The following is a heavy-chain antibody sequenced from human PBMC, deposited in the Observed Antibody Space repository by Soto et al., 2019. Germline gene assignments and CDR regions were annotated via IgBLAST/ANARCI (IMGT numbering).Heavy chain of an antibody. CDR1: GFTVSSNY. CDR2: IYSGGST. V-gene: IGHV3-53*01. D-gene: IGHD2-8*01. CDR3: ARESPTLGYCTNGVCYTEDY. Sequence: QLGGSLRLSCAASGFTVSSNYMSWVRQAPGKGLEWVSVIYSGGSTYYADSVKGRFTISRDNSKNTLYLQMNSLRAEDTAVYYCARESPTLGYCTNGVCYTEDYWGQGTLVTVSS. J-gene: IGHJ4*02.